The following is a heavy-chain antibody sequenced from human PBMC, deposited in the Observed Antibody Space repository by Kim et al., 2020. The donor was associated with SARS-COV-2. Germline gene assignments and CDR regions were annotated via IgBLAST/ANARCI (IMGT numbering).Heavy chain of an antibody. CDR2: IYYSGST. CDR1: GGSISSSSYY. V-gene: IGHV4-39*01. CDR3: ASRNYYDSSGYYYGSEVGY. D-gene: IGHD3-22*01. J-gene: IGHJ4*02. Sequence: SETLSLTCTVSGGSISSSSYYWGWIRQPPGKGLEWIGSIYYSGSTYYNPSLKSRVTISLDTSKNQFSLKLSSVTAADTAVYYCASRNYYDSSGYYYGSEVGYWGQGTLVTVSS.